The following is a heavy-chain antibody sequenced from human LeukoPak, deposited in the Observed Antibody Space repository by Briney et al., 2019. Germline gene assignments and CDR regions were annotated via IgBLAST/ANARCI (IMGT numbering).Heavy chain of an antibody. V-gene: IGHV4-59*01. CDR3: ARGEEGDDFWSGYFDY. CDR2: IYYSGST. CDR1: GGSISSYY. J-gene: IGHJ4*02. D-gene: IGHD3-3*01. Sequence: PSETLSLTCTVSGGSISSYYWSWIRQPPGKGLEWIGYIYYSGSTNYNPSLKSRVTISVDTSKNQFSLKLSSVTAADTAVYYCARGEEGDDFWSGYFDYWGQGTLVTVSS.